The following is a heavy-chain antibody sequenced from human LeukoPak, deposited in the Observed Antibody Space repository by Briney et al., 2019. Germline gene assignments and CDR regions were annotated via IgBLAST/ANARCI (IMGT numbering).Heavy chain of an antibody. CDR2: ISYDGSNK. V-gene: IGHV3-30*04. Sequence: GGSLRLSCAASGFTFSSYAVHWVRQAPGKGLEWVAVISYDGSNKYYADSVKGRFTISRDNSKNTLYLQMNSLRAEDTAVYYCARDRRGSGSSFDYWGQGTLVTVSS. J-gene: IGHJ4*02. D-gene: IGHD3-10*01. CDR1: GFTFSSYA. CDR3: ARDRRGSGSSFDY.